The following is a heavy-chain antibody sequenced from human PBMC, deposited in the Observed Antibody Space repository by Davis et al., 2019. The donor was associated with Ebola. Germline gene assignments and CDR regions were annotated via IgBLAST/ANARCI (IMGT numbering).Heavy chain of an antibody. Sequence: SETLSLTCTVSGGSISSYYWSWIRQPPGKGLEYIGYIYYSGSTRYSPSFESRVTISVDTSKRQISLKLRSVTAADTAVYFCARESPRQCSNGVCAFDYWGQGTLVTVSS. V-gene: IGHV4-59*01. CDR2: IYYSGST. J-gene: IGHJ4*02. D-gene: IGHD2-8*01. CDR3: ARESPRQCSNGVCAFDY. CDR1: GGSISSYY.